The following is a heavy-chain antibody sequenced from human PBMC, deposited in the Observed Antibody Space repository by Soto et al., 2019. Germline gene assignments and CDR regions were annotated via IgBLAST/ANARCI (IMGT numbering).Heavy chain of an antibody. Sequence: ASVKGSCKASGYTFTSYGISWVRQAPGQGLEWMGWISAYNGNTNYAQKLQGRVTMTTDTSTSTAYMELRSLRSDDTAVYYCARYIAASGSRYYYYGMDVWGQGTTVIVSS. J-gene: IGHJ6*02. D-gene: IGHD6-13*01. CDR3: ARYIAASGSRYYYYGMDV. CDR2: ISAYNGNT. CDR1: GYTFTSYG. V-gene: IGHV1-18*01.